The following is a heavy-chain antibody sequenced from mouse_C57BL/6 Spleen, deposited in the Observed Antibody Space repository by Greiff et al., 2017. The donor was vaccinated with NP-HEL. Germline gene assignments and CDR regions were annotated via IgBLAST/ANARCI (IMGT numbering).Heavy chain of an antibody. CDR1: GFTFSSYG. V-gene: IGHV5-6*02. CDR2: ISSGGSYT. D-gene: IGHD2-2*01. Sequence: DVKLVESGGDLVKPGGSLKLSCAASGFTFSSYGMSWVRQTPDKRLEWVATISSGGSYTYYPDSVKGRFTISRDNAKNTLYLQMSSLKSEDTAMYYCARGGYGPFYAMDYWGQGTSVTVSS. CDR3: ARGGYGPFYAMDY. J-gene: IGHJ4*01.